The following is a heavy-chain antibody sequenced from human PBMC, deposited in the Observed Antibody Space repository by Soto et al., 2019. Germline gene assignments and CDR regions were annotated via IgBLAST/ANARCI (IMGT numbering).Heavy chain of an antibody. CDR3: ARDQGIAAEDYYYYYGMDV. Sequence: SQTLSLTCAISGDSVSSNSAAWNWIRQFPSRGLEWLGRTYYRSKWYNDYAVSVKSRITINPDTSKNQFSLQLNSVTPEDTAVYYCARDQGIAAEDYYYYYGMDVWGQGTTVTVSS. CDR1: GDSVSSNSAA. CDR2: TYYRSKWYN. V-gene: IGHV6-1*01. J-gene: IGHJ6*02. D-gene: IGHD6-13*01.